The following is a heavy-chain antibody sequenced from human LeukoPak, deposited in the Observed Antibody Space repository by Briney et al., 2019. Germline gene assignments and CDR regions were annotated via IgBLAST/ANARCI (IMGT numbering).Heavy chain of an antibody. Sequence: PSETLSLTCAVYGGSFSGYYWSWFRQPPGKGLEWIGEINHSGSTNYNPSLKSRVTISVDTSKNQFSLKLSSVTAADTAVYYCARRDSSGYPDAFDIWGQGTMVTVSS. V-gene: IGHV4-34*01. J-gene: IGHJ3*02. D-gene: IGHD3-22*01. CDR1: GGSFSGYY. CDR2: INHSGST. CDR3: ARRDSSGYPDAFDI.